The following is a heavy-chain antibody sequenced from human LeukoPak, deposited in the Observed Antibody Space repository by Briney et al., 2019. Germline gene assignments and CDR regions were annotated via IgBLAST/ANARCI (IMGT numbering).Heavy chain of an antibody. CDR1: GFIFSHYS. Sequence: GGSLRLSCAASGFIFSHYSMNWVRQAPGKGLEWVAYIKSDSATIYYGDSVKGRFTISRDNAKNSLYLQMNSLRAEDTAVYYCARGVGSSSWSRHWFDPWGQGTLSPSP. J-gene: IGHJ5*02. V-gene: IGHV3-48*04. CDR3: ARGVGSSSWSRHWFDP. D-gene: IGHD6-13*01. CDR2: IKSDSATI.